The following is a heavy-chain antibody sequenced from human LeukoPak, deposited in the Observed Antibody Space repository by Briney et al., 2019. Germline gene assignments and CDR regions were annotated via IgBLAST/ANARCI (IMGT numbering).Heavy chain of an antibody. J-gene: IGHJ4*02. V-gene: IGHV3-64*04. D-gene: IGHD3-10*01. CDR2: ISSNGGST. Sequence: QPGGSLRLSCSASGFTFSSYAMHWVRQAPGKGLEYVSAISSNGGSTYYADSVKGRFTISRDNAQNSLYLQMNNLRAEDTAVYYCARSYGHSIDYWGQGTLVTVSS. CDR3: ARSYGHSIDY. CDR1: GFTFSSYA.